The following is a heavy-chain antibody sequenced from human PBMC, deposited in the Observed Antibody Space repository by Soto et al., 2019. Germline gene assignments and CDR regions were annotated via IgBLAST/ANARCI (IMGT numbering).Heavy chain of an antibody. CDR3: AIDLMKQWDVRGYVNFQH. CDR1: GYTFTSYT. J-gene: IGHJ1*01. V-gene: IGHV1-18*01. Sequence: QVQLVQSGAEVKKPGASVKVSCKASGYTFTSYTINWVRQAPGQGLEWMGWITIYNGATNYAQKFQDRVTMTTDTSTSTVYMEVRSLRSYDSAFYCCAIDLMKQWDVRGYVNFQHWGQGTLVSVAS. D-gene: IGHD6-19*01. CDR2: ITIYNGAT.